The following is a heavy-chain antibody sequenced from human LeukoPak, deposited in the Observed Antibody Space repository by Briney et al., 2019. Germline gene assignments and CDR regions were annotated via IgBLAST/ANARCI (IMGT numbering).Heavy chain of an antibody. Sequence: ASVKVSCKASGGAFSSYAISWVRQAPGQGLEWMGGIIPIFGTANYAQKFQGRVTITADESTNTAYMELSSLRSEDTAVYYCARGYSGSGSYYHPRSYYYYYMDVWGKGTTVTISS. D-gene: IGHD3-10*01. CDR3: ARGYSGSGSYYHPRSYYYYYMDV. CDR2: IIPIFGTA. V-gene: IGHV1-69*13. CDR1: GGAFSSYA. J-gene: IGHJ6*03.